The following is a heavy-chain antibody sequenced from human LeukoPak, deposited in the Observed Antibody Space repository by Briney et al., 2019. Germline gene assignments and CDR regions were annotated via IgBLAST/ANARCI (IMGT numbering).Heavy chain of an antibody. CDR1: GGSVSNTNYY. CDR3: ARDRGSSGWYYFDY. Sequence: SETLSLTCTVSGGSVSNTNYYWAWIRQPPGKGLEWIGSVSHSGSTYYNPSLKSRVSTSVDTSKNQFSLNLSSVIAADTAVYYCARDRGSSGWYYFDYWGQGTLVTVSS. CDR2: VSHSGST. J-gene: IGHJ4*02. V-gene: IGHV4-39*02. D-gene: IGHD6-19*01.